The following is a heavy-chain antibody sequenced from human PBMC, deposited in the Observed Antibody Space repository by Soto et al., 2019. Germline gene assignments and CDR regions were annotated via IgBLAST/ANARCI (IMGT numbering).Heavy chain of an antibody. CDR1: GFTFSDYY. CDR2: ISSSSSYT. CDR3: ARVGRYSGYDYGGEYYYYGMDV. Sequence: GGSLRLSCAASGFTFSDYYMSWIRQAPGKGLEWVSYISSSSSYTNYADSVKGRFTISRDNAKNSLYLQMNSLRAEDAAVYYCARVGRYSGYDYGGEYYYYGMDVWGQGTTVTVYS. D-gene: IGHD5-12*01. V-gene: IGHV3-11*06. J-gene: IGHJ6*02.